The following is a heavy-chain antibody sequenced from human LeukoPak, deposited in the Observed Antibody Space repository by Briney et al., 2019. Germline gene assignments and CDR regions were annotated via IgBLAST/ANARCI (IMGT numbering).Heavy chain of an antibody. J-gene: IGHJ4*02. D-gene: IGHD3-22*01. CDR2: IRYDGSNK. CDR1: GFTFSSYG. CDR3: ARVLHKRNYDSSVYYGY. V-gene: IGHV3-30*02. Sequence: TGGSLRLSCAASGFTFSSYGMHWVRQAPGKGLEWVAFIRYDGSNKYSADSVKGRYTISRDNAKNSLYLQMNSLRAEDTAVYYCARVLHKRNYDSSVYYGYWGQGTLVTVSS.